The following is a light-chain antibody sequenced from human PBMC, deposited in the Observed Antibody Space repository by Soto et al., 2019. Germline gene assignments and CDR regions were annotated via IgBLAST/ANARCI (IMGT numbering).Light chain of an antibody. Sequence: EIVFTQSPATLSLSPGERPTLSCRATQSVSNYLSWYQQKPGLAPRLLMYETSRRATGIPARFSGSGSGTDFTLTISSLEPEDFAVYYCQQRNNWRDTFGQGTRLEIK. CDR2: ETS. CDR3: QQRNNWRDT. J-gene: IGKJ5*01. CDR1: QSVSNY. V-gene: IGKV3-11*01.